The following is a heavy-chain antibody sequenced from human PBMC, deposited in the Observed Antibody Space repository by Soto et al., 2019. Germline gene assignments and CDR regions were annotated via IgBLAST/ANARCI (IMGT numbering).Heavy chain of an antibody. V-gene: IGHV6-1*01. Sequence: PSQTLSLTCAISGDSVSSNSAAWNWIRLSPSRGLEWLARTYYRSRWYNDYAVSVRSRITVNPDTSKNQFSLQLTSVTPEDTAVYYCAGTTSHQWYYTDVWGKGTTVTASS. D-gene: IGHD1-7*01. CDR1: GDSVSSNSAA. CDR3: AGTTSHQWYYTDV. J-gene: IGHJ6*03. CDR2: TYYRSRWYN.